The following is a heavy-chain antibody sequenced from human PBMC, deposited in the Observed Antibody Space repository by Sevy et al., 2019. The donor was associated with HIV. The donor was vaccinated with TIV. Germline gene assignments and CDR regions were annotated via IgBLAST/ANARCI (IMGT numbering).Heavy chain of an antibody. CDR2: ITDGGGDT. V-gene: IGHV3-23*01. CDR3: AKGSVASRPYYFDY. D-gene: IGHD2-21*01. J-gene: IGHJ4*02. Sequence: RGSLRLSCAASGFSFSNYAMGWVRQTPGKGLEWFSAITDGGGDTYHADSVKGRFTISRDNSKNVLFLQMNSLRADDTALYYCAKGSVASRPYYFDYWGQGTLVTVSS. CDR1: GFSFSNYA.